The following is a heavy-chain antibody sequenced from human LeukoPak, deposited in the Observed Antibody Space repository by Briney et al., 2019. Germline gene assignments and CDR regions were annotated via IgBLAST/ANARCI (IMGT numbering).Heavy chain of an antibody. D-gene: IGHD3-3*01. CDR1: GYTFTNND. J-gene: IGHJ3*02. CDR3: ARASRSGYAFDM. V-gene: IGHV1-8*03. Sequence: AAVKVSCKASGYTFTNNDINWVRQATGQGLEWMGWMNPNSGNTGFAQKFQGRVTITRNTSVSTAYMELSSLRSEDTAVYYCARASRSGYAFDMWGQGTMVSVSS. CDR2: MNPNSGNT.